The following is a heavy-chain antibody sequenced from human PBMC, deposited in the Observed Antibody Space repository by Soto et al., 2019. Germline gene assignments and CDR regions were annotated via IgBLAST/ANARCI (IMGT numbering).Heavy chain of an antibody. D-gene: IGHD3-22*01. J-gene: IGHJ4*02. CDR2: IYWDDDK. CDR3: AHIYDSSGYSPY. V-gene: IGHV2-5*02. CDR1: GFSVNTHGVG. Sequence: GSGPTLVNPTQTLTLTCSISGFSVNTHGVGVGWIRQPPGKALEWLALIYWDDDKRYSPSLKSRLTITKDTSKNQVVLTMTNMDPVDTSTYYCAHIYDSSGYSPYWGQGTLVTVSS.